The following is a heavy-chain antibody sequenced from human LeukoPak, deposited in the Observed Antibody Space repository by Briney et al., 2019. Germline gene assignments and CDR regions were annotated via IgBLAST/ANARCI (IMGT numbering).Heavy chain of an antibody. V-gene: IGHV3-23*01. CDR3: ARGWYNFDY. CDR2: INMIGDRR. J-gene: IGHJ4*02. CDR1: GFIFSNYA. Sequence: GGSLRLSCAASGFIFSNYAMSWVRQAPGKGLEWVSGINMIGDRRFYADSVKGRFTISRDNSKNTLYLQMNSLRAEDTAVYYCARGWYNFDYWGQGTRVTVSP. D-gene: IGHD6-19*01.